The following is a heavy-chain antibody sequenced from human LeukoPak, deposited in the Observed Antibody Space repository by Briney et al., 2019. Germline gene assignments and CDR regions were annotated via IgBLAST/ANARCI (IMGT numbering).Heavy chain of an antibody. J-gene: IGHJ6*02. Sequence: PGGSLRLSCAASGFTFSSYGMHWVRQAPGKGLEWVAFIRYDGSNKYYADSVKGRFTTSRDNSKNTLYLQMNSLRAEDTAVNYCAKDLVVPAAMYKTYYYYYGMDVWGQGTTVTVSS. CDR3: AKDLVVPAAMYKTYYYYYGMDV. CDR2: IRYDGSNK. D-gene: IGHD2-2*01. V-gene: IGHV3-30*02. CDR1: GFTFSSYG.